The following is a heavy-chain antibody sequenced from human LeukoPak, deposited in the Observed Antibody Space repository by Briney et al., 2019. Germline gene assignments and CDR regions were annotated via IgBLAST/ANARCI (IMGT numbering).Heavy chain of an antibody. Sequence: GGSLRLSCAASGFTFSSYSMNWVRQAPGKGLEWVSYISSSSRSIYYADSVRGRFTISRDNANNSLSLQMNSLRDEDTAVYYCVLGSPFDYWGQGTLVTVSS. CDR3: VLGSPFDY. CDR2: ISSSSRSI. CDR1: GFTFSSYS. V-gene: IGHV3-48*02. D-gene: IGHD3-10*01. J-gene: IGHJ4*02.